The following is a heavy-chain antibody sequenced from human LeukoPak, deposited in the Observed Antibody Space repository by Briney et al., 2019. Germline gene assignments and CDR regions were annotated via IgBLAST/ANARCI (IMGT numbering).Heavy chain of an antibody. Sequence: GGSLTLSCAASGFTFRTHSLSWVRQAPGKGLEWVSSILSTSSYIYYADSVKARFTISREQTKNSLYLHMNSLRAEDTAVYYCARDSPGGDSSIDYWGQGTLVTVSS. CDR2: ILSTSSYI. CDR3: ARDSPGGDSSIDY. D-gene: IGHD2-21*02. V-gene: IGHV3-21*01. J-gene: IGHJ4*02. CDR1: GFTFRTHS.